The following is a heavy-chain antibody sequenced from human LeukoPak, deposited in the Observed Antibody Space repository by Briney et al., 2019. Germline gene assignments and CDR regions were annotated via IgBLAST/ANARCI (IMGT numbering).Heavy chain of an antibody. CDR3: ARDAYSSSRNDY. D-gene: IGHD6-13*01. CDR1: GFTLSSHS. Sequence: GGSLRLSCAASGFTLSSHSMKWVRQAPGKGLQWISSISSSSIYIYYADSVKGRFIIPRDNARNSVFLQMNSLRAEDTAVYYCARDAYSSSRNDYWGQGTLVTVSS. CDR2: ISSSSIYI. V-gene: IGHV3-21*01. J-gene: IGHJ4*02.